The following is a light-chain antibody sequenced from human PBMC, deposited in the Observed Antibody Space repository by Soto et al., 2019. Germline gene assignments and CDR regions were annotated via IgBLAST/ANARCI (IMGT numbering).Light chain of an antibody. CDR1: QSVSINY. V-gene: IGKV3-20*01. Sequence: EIVLTQSPGTLSLSPGERATLSYRASQSVSINYLAWYQQRPGQAPRLLIYAASSRATGIPDRFSGSGSGTDFTLTISRLEPEDFAVYYCQQYGSSVRTFGQGTKVDIK. CDR3: QQYGSSVRT. J-gene: IGKJ1*01. CDR2: AAS.